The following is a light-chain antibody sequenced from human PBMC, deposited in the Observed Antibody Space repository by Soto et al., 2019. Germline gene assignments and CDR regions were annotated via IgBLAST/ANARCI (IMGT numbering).Light chain of an antibody. Sequence: EIVLTQSPGTLSLSPGEIATLSCRASQVVSSNYLAWYQKRPGQSPRHLIYGASTRATGIPDRFSGSGSATDFTLTISRLEPDDFAVYYCQRYGNTPPLTFGGGTEVEIK. CDR2: GAS. CDR1: QVVSSNY. V-gene: IGKV3-20*01. CDR3: QRYGNTPPLT. J-gene: IGKJ4*01.